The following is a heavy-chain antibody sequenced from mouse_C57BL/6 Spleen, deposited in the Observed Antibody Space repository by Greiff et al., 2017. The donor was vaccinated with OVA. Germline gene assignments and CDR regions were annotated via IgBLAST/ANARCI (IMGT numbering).Heavy chain of an antibody. CDR3: AVTTVVAEGFDY. J-gene: IGHJ2*01. CDR1: GYTFTDYY. V-gene: IGHV1-26*01. Sequence: EVQLQQSGPELVKPGASVKISCKASGYTFTDYYMNWVKQSHGKSLEWIGDINPNNGGTSYNQKFKGKATLTVDKSSSTAYMELRSLTSEDSAVYYCAVTTVVAEGFDYWGQGTTLTVSS. D-gene: IGHD1-1*01. CDR2: INPNNGGT.